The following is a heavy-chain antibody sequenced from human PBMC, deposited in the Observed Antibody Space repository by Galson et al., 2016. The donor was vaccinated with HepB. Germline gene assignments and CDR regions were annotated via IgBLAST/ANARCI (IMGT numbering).Heavy chain of an antibody. J-gene: IGHJ6*02. D-gene: IGHD6-13*01. CDR2: TYYRSKWYN. CDR1: GDSVSSNSAA. V-gene: IGHV6-1*01. Sequence: CAISGDSVSSNSAAWNWIRQSPSRGLEWLGRTYYRSKWYNDYALSVKSRISINADTAKNQVSLQLKSVTPDDTALYFCARGSRPPASYSSSWLYYKYGMDVWGQGTTVTVSS. CDR3: ARGSRPPASYSSSWLYYKYGMDV.